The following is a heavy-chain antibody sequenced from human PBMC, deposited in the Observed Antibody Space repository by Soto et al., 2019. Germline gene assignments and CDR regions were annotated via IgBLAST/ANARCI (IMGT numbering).Heavy chain of an antibody. V-gene: IGHV1-18*01. CDR1: GYTFTSYG. J-gene: IGHJ6*02. Sequence: VKVSCKASGYTFTSYGISWVRQAPGQRLEWMGWISAYTGNTHYAQKLQGRFTMTTDTSTSTVYMELRSLRSDDTAVFYCTRDSVASAHNYDYGMDVWGQGTTVTVSS. CDR2: ISAYTGNT. D-gene: IGHD6-13*01. CDR3: TRDSVASAHNYDYGMDV.